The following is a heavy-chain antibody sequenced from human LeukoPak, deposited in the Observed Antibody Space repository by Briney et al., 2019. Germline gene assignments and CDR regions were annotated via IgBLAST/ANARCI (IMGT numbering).Heavy chain of an antibody. V-gene: IGHV1-8*01. CDR3: ARGSFLRYFDWLLPRSYYFDY. J-gene: IGHJ4*02. CDR1: GYTFTSYD. Sequence: ASVKVSCKASGYTFTSYDINWVRQATGQGLEWMGWMNPNSGNTGYAQKFQGRVTMTRNTSISTAYMELSSLRSEDTAVYYCARGSFLRYFDWLLPRSYYFDYWGQGTLVTVSS. D-gene: IGHD3-9*01. CDR2: MNPNSGNT.